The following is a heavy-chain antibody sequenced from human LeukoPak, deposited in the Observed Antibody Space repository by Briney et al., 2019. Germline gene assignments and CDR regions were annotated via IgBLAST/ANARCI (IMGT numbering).Heavy chain of an antibody. V-gene: IGHV1-46*01. CDR2: INPSGGST. CDR1: GYTFTSYY. Sequence: ASVKVSCKASGYTFTSYYMHWVRQAPGQGLEWMGIINPSGGSTSYAQKFQGRVTMTRDTSTSTVYMELSSLRSEDTAVYYCARAGYSGYEPWVKSGSRSRWEIDYWGQGTLVTVSS. J-gene: IGHJ4*02. D-gene: IGHD5-12*01. CDR3: ARAGYSGYEPWVKSGSRSRWEIDY.